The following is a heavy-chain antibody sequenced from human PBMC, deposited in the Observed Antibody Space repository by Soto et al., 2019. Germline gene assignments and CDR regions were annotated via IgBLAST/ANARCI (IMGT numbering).Heavy chain of an antibody. D-gene: IGHD3-3*01. CDR3: ARERRVTIFGVVPFDP. CDR2: INPSGGST. Sequence: ASVKVSCKASGYTFTSYYMHWVRQAPGQGLEWMGIINPSGGSTSYAQKFQGRVTMTRDTSTSTVYMELSSLRSEDTAVYYCARERRVTIFGVVPFDPWGQGTLVTVSS. V-gene: IGHV1-46*01. CDR1: GYTFTSYY. J-gene: IGHJ5*02.